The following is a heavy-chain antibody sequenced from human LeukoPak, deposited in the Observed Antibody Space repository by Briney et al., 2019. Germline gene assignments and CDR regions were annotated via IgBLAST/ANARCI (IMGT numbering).Heavy chain of an antibody. CDR3: AAVTSDRPIVY. CDR1: GFTFSSYA. V-gene: IGHV3-23*01. CDR2: ISGSGGSA. J-gene: IGHJ4*02. Sequence: PGGSLRLSCAASGFTFSSYAMSWVRQAPGKGLEWVSAISGSGGSAYYADSVKGRFTISRDNSKNTLYLQMNSLRAEDTAVYYCAAVTSDRPIVYWGQGTLVTVSS. D-gene: IGHD4-17*01.